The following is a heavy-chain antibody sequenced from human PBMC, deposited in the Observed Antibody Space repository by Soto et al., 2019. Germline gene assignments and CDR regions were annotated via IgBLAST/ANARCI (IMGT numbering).Heavy chain of an antibody. CDR2: INHSGST. D-gene: IGHD2-15*01. Sequence: PSETLSLTCAVYGGSFSGYYLTWIRQPPGKGLEWIGEINHSGSTNYNPSLKSRVTISVDTSKNQFSLKLSSVTAADTAVYYCASGERYGGTGAFDIWGQGTMVTVSS. J-gene: IGHJ3*02. CDR3: ASGERYGGTGAFDI. V-gene: IGHV4-34*01. CDR1: GGSFSGYY.